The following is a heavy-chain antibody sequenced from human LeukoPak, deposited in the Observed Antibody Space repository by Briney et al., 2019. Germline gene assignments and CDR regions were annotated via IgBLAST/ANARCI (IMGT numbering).Heavy chain of an antibody. J-gene: IGHJ4*02. V-gene: IGHV4-39*01. CDR2: IYYSGST. CDR3: ARVHPRGDYLSD. Sequence: PSETLSLTCTVSGGSISSSSYYWGWIRQPPGKGLEWIGSIYYSGSTYYNPSLKSRVTISVDTSKNQFSLKLSSVTAADTAVYYCARVHPRGDYLSDWGQGTLVTASS. CDR1: GGSISSSSYY. D-gene: IGHD4-17*01.